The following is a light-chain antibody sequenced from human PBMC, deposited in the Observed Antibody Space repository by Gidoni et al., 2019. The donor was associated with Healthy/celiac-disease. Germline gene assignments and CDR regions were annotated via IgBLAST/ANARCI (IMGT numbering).Light chain of an antibody. CDR3: SSYTSSSTVV. CDR1: SSDVGGYNY. Sequence: QSALTQPASVSGSPGQSITISCTGTSSDVGGYNYVYWYQQHPGKAPKLMIYEVSHRPSGVSNRFPGSKSGNTASLTISGLQAEDEADYYCSSYTSSSTVVFGGGTKLTVL. J-gene: IGLJ2*01. V-gene: IGLV2-14*01. CDR2: EVS.